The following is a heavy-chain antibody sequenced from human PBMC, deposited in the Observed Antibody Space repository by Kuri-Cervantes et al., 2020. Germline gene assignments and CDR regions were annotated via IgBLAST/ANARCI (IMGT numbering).Heavy chain of an antibody. CDR3: ARGEDIVVVPAASPYYYYYGMDV. D-gene: IGHD2-2*01. Sequence: SVKVSCKASGYTFTSYGISWVRQAPGQGLEWMGRIIPILGIANYAQKFQGRVTITADESTSTAYMELSSLRSEDTAVYYCARGEDIVVVPAASPYYYYYGMDVWGQGTTVTVSS. V-gene: IGHV1-69*04. J-gene: IGHJ6*02. CDR2: IIPILGIA. CDR1: GYTFTSYG.